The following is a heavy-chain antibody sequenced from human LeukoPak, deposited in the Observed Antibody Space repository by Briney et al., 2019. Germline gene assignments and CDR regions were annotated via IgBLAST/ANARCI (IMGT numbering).Heavy chain of an antibody. CDR3: ARSYCAGDCYTEYFQH. J-gene: IGHJ1*01. V-gene: IGHV4-39*01. D-gene: IGHD2-21*02. CDR2: IYYNGNT. CDR1: GASISTHTYY. Sequence: SETLSLTCTVSGASISTHTYYWGWIRQPPGKGLEWIGSIYYNGNTYYNPSLKSRVTISVDTSNNRFSLKLRSVTAADTAVYYCARSYCAGDCYTEYFQHWGQGTLVTVSS.